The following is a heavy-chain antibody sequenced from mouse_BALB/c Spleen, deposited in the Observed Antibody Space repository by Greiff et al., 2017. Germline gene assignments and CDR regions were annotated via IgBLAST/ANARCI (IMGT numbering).Heavy chain of an antibody. CDR1: GYSITSDYA. CDR3: AGLAFAY. J-gene: IGHJ3*01. Sequence: EVQLKESGPGLVKPSQSLSLTCTVTGYSITSDYAWNWIRQFPGNKLEWMGYISYSGSTSYNPSLKSRISITRDTSKNQFFLQLNSVTTEDTATYYCAGLAFAYWGQGTLVTVSA. V-gene: IGHV3-2*02. CDR2: ISYSGST.